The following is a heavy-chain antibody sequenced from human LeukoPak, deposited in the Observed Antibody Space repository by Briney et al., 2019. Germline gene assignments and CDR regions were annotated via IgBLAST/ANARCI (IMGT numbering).Heavy chain of an antibody. CDR3: ARDQDTMVRGVLGY. D-gene: IGHD3-10*01. J-gene: IGHJ4*02. Sequence: PSETLSLTCTVSGGSISSYYWSWIRQPAGKGLEWIGRIYTSGSTNYNPSLKSRVTMSVDTSKNQFSLKLSSVTAADTAVYYCARDQDTMVRGVLGYWGQGTLVTVSS. CDR2: IYTSGST. V-gene: IGHV4-4*07. CDR1: GGSISSYY.